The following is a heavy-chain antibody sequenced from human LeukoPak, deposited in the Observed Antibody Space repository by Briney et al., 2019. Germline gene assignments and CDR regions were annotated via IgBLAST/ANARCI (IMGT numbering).Heavy chain of an antibody. CDR3: VAGDWGARDSFDL. V-gene: IGHV3-7*01. CDR1: GFTFSIYW. CDR2: INKDGSQN. D-gene: IGHD2-21*02. J-gene: IGHJ3*01. Sequence: GGSLRLSCAASGFTFSIYWMSGVGQALGKGREGVANINKDGSQNYYVDSVKGRFTISRDNAKNSFFLQMSSLRAEDTSVYYCVAGDWGARDSFDLWGRGTMVTVSS.